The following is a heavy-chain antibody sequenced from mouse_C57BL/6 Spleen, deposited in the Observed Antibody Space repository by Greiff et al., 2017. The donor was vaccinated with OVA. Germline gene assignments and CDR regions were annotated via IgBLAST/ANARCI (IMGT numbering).Heavy chain of an antibody. V-gene: IGHV1-26*01. CDR1: GYTFTDYY. CDR3: AGYYGIAY. D-gene: IGHD1-1*01. J-gene: IGHJ3*01. Sequence: EVQLQQSGPELVKPGASVKISCKASGYTFTDYYMNWVKQSHGKSLEWIGDINPNNGGTSYNQKFKGKATLTVDKSSSTAYMELRSLTSEDSAVYYCAGYYGIAYWGQGTLVTVSA. CDR2: INPNNGGT.